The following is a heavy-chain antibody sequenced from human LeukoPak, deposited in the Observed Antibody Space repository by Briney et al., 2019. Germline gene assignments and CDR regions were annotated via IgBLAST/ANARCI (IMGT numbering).Heavy chain of an antibody. CDR3: ARDYGSGNQVFDY. CDR1: GFTFTDFY. Sequence: GVSLRLSCAASGFTFTDFYMSWIRQAPGKGLEWVSYISISGTTIYYADSVKGRFTFSRDNAKNSLYLQMNSLRAEDTAVYYCARDYGSGNQVFDYWGQGTLVTVSS. J-gene: IGHJ4*02. D-gene: IGHD3-10*01. V-gene: IGHV3-11*04. CDR2: ISISGTTI.